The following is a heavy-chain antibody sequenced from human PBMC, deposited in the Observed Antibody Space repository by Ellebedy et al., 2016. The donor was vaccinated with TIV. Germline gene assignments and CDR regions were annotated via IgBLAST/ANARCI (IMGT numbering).Heavy chain of an antibody. D-gene: IGHD1-20*01. J-gene: IGHJ4*02. V-gene: IGHV3-74*01. Sequence: GESLKISCAASGFTFSSSWVHWVRQVPGKGLVWVARINGDGSNIGYADSVKGRFTNSRDNAQSTHYLQMNSLRAEDTAVYYCARDPYNWNGPFDYWGQGTLVTVSS. CDR2: INGDGSNI. CDR1: GFTFSSSW. CDR3: ARDPYNWNGPFDY.